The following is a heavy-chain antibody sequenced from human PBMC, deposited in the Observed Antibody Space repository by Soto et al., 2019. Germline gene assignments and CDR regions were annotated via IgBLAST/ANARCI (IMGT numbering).Heavy chain of an antibody. Sequence: EVQLLESGGGLVQPGGSLRLSCAASGFSFSSYGMTWVRQAPGKGLEWVSTISNSGGSTYYADSVRGRFTISRDNSENTMYLQMKTLRAEDTAVYYCAIGGGRKGECVWGQGTTVTVSS. D-gene: IGHD3-16*01. CDR2: ISNSGGST. CDR3: AIGGGRKGECV. CDR1: GFSFSSYG. J-gene: IGHJ6*02. V-gene: IGHV3-23*01.